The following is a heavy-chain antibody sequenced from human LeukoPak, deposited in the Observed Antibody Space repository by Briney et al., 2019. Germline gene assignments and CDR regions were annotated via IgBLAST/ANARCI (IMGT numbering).Heavy chain of an antibody. CDR2: ISGSGDTT. CDR1: GFTFTVCA. CDR3: AKGGGGHCSGGFCSIFDY. D-gene: IGHD2-15*01. J-gene: IGHJ4*02. Sequence: GGSLRLSCAASGFTFTVCAINWVRQAPGKGLEWVSGISGSGDTTHYADSVRGRFTISRDNYQNAVYLQMNSLRGDDTALYFCAKGGGGHCSGGFCSIFDYWGQGALVTVSS. V-gene: IGHV3-23*01.